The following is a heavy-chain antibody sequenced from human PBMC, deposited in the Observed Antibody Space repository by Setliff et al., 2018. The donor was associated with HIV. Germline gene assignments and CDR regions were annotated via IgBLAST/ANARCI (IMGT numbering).Heavy chain of an antibody. CDR1: NGSISSHY. CDR2: MYYSGST. Sequence: LTCTVSNGSISSHYWSWIRQPPGKGLEWIGNMYYSGSTNYNPSLKSRVTISVDRSQNHFSLKLSSVTAADTAVYYCAREVDYYDSSRYLLLYYFDSWGQGTLVTVSS. V-gene: IGHV4-59*11. CDR3: AREVDYYDSSRYLLLYYFDS. J-gene: IGHJ4*02. D-gene: IGHD3-22*01.